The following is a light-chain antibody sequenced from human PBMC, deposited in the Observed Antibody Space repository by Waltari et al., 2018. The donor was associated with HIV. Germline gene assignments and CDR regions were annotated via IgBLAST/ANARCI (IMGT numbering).Light chain of an antibody. CDR3: SAWDSSLSAWV. Sequence: QARLTQPPSLSKDLRQTATLPCPGNIHKVGDQGADRLQQHQGHPPKLLSSRNNNRPSGISERFSASRSGNTASLTITGLQPEDEADYYCSAWDSSLSAWVFGGGTKLTVL. V-gene: IGLV10-54*01. J-gene: IGLJ3*02. CDR2: RNN. CDR1: IHKVGDQG.